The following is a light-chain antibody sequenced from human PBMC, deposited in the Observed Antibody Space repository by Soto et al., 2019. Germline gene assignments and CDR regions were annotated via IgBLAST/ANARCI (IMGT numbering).Light chain of an antibody. V-gene: IGLV2-14*01. CDR2: NVY. J-gene: IGLJ1*01. CDR1: SSDVGGFNY. Sequence: QSVLTQPASVSGSPGQSITISCTGTSSDVGGFNYDSWYQQHPGKAPKLLIFNVYSRPSGISNRFSGSKSGNTASLTISGLQAEDEADYYCSSYTTSSSYVFGAGTKVTVL. CDR3: SSYTTSSSYV.